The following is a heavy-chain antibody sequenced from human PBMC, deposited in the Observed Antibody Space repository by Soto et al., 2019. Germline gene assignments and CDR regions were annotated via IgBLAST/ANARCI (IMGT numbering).Heavy chain of an antibody. J-gene: IGHJ3*02. V-gene: IGHV1-69*02. CDR1: GGTFSTYS. Sequence: QVPLVQSGAEVKKPGSSVKVSCKDSGGTFSTYSMFWVRQAPGQGLEWMGRIIPMLGIRNYAQRFQDRVTITADKSTATAHMELSSLRSEDTALYYCTIGSWSGEVFDIWGQGTMVTVSS. CDR2: IIPMLGIR. D-gene: IGHD2-21*01. CDR3: TIGSWSGEVFDI.